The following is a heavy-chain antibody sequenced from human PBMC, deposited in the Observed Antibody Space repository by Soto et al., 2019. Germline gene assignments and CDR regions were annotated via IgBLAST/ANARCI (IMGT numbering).Heavy chain of an antibody. CDR2: INRDGSSA. D-gene: IGHD6-13*01. CDR3: AKDYHDAAADP. Sequence: EVQLVESGGGLVQPGGSLRLSCATSGFPFSSYWMHWASQAPGKGLVWVSRINRDGSSANYADSVKGRFTISRDNAKNTVYLQMNNLRAEDTAIYYCAKDYHDAAADPWGQGTLVIVSS. V-gene: IGHV3-74*01. CDR1: GFPFSSYW. J-gene: IGHJ5*02.